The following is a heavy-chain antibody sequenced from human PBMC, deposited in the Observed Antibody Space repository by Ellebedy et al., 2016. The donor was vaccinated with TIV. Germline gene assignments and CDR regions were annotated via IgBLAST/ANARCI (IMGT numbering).Heavy chain of an antibody. CDR3: ATFVAGAGQFDH. CDR1: GGTFSSYA. J-gene: IGHJ4*02. D-gene: IGHD6-19*01. CDR2: IIPSLGLGTV. Sequence: AASVKVSCKSSGGTFSSYAITWVRQAPGQGLEWMGGIIPSLGLGTVKIVQKFQDRVTISADISTSTTYMDLIRLTSDVTAVYYCATFVAGAGQFDHWGQGTLVTVSS. V-gene: IGHV1-69*06.